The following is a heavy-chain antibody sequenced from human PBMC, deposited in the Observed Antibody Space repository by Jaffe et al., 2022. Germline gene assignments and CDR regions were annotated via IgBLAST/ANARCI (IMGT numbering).Heavy chain of an antibody. CDR2: IRYDGSNK. J-gene: IGHJ2*01. Sequence: QVQLVESGGGVVQPGGSLRLSCAASGFTFSSYGMHWVRQAPGKGLEWVAFIRYDGSNKYYADSVKGRFTISRDNSKNTLYLQMNSLRAEDTAVYYCARPFPYCGGDCRPTTRNWYFDLWGRGTLVTVSS. D-gene: IGHD2-21*02. V-gene: IGHV3-30*02. CDR3: ARPFPYCGGDCRPTTRNWYFDL. CDR1: GFTFSSYG.